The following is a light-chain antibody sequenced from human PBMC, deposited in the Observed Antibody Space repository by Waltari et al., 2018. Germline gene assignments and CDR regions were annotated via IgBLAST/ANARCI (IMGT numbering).Light chain of an antibody. CDR1: QSVSTY. CDR3: QHYLRLPAT. Sequence: ELVLTQSPGTLSLSPGERATLSCRASQSVSTYLAWYQQKPGQAPRLLIYHASTRATGISDRFSGSGSGTDFSLTISRLEPEDFAVYHCQHYLRLPATFGQGTKVEIK. CDR2: HAS. V-gene: IGKV3-20*01. J-gene: IGKJ1*01.